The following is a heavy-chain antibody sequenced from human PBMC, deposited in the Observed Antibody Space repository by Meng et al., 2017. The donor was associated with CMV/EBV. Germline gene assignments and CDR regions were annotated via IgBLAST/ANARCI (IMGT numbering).Heavy chain of an antibody. Sequence: QVQPGQAGAEVKKPGASGKVSGKASGYTFTSYYMHWVRQAPGQGLEWMGIINPSGGSTSHAQKFQGRVTMTRDTSTSTVYMELSSLRSEDTAVYYCARESGSVGDYWGQGTLVTASS. J-gene: IGHJ4*02. V-gene: IGHV1-46*01. D-gene: IGHD1-26*01. CDR3: ARESGSVGDY. CDR1: GYTFTSYY. CDR2: INPSGGST.